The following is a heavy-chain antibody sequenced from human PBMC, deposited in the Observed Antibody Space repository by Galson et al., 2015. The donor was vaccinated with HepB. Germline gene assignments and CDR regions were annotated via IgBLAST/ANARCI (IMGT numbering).Heavy chain of an antibody. CDR2: IIPIFGTA. D-gene: IGHD5-24*01. CDR3: IVEMATREKEAFDY. CDR1: GGTFSSYA. V-gene: IGHV1-69*13. J-gene: IGHJ4*02. Sequence: SVKVSCKASGGTFSSYAISWVRQAPGQGLEWMGGIIPIFGTANYAQKFQGRVTITADESTSTAYMELSSLRSEDTAVYYCIVEMATREKEAFDYWGQGTLVTVSS.